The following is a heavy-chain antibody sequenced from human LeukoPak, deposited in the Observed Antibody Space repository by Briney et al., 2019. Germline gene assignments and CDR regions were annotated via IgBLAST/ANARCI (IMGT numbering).Heavy chain of an antibody. CDR3: TRAAKMRFLEWFPFDP. D-gene: IGHD3-3*01. J-gene: IGHJ5*02. Sequence: TLSLTCTVSGGSISSGSYYWTWIRQPAGKGLEWIGRIHTSGSTGYSPSLKSRVTISLDTSKNQFSLRLSSVTAAGTAVYYCTRAAKMRFLEWFPFDPWGQGTLVTVSS. CDR1: GGSISSGSYY. CDR2: IHTSGST. V-gene: IGHV4-61*02.